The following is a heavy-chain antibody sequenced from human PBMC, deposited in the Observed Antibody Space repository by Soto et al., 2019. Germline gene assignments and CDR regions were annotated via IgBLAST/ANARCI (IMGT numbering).Heavy chain of an antibody. CDR2: INHSGST. V-gene: IGHV4-34*01. D-gene: IGHD2-15*01. CDR3: ARGLKTGPVGGPLGY. Sequence: SETLSLTCAVYGGSFSGYYWSWIRQPPGKGLEWIGEINHSGSTNYNPSLKSRVTISVDTSKNQFSLKLSSVTAADTAVYYCARGLKTGPVGGPLGYWGQGTLVTVSS. J-gene: IGHJ4*02. CDR1: GGSFSGYY.